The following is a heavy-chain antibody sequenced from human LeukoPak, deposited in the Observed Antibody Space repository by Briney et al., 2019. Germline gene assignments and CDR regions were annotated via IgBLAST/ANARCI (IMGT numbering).Heavy chain of an antibody. CDR2: ISGSGGST. V-gene: IGHV3-23*01. D-gene: IGHD4-11*01. Sequence: GGSLRLSCTVSGFTVSTNSMSWVRQAPGKGLEWVSAISGSGGSTYYADSVKGRFTISRDNSKNTLYLQMNSLRAEDTAVYYCAKDLTVFWFDPWGQGTPVTVSS. CDR1: GFTVSTNS. J-gene: IGHJ5*02. CDR3: AKDLTVFWFDP.